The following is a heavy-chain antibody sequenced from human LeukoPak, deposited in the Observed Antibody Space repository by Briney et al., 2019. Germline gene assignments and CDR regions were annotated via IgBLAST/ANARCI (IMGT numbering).Heavy chain of an antibody. CDR1: GFTVSSNY. D-gene: IGHD2-15*01. CDR2: IYSCGST. CDR3: AGSYCSGGSCPRGYYYYMDV. J-gene: IGHJ6*03. Sequence: GGSLRLSCAASGFTVSSNYMSWVRQAPGKGLEWVSVIYSCGSTYYADSVKGRFTISRDNSKNTLYLQMNSLKAEDTAVYYCAGSYCSGGSCPRGYYYYMDVWGKGTTVTISS. V-gene: IGHV3-66*01.